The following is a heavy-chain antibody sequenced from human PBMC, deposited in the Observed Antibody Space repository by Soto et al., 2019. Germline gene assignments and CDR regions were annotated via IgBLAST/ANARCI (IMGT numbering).Heavy chain of an antibody. D-gene: IGHD2-2*01. V-gene: IGHV4-31*03. Sequence: SETLSLTCTVSGGSISSGGYYWSWIRQHPGKGLEWIGYIYYSGSTYYNPSLKSRVTISVDTSKNQFSLKLSSVTAADTAVYYCARDRGYCSSTSCYSFDYWGQGTLVTVSS. J-gene: IGHJ4*02. CDR1: GGSISSGGYY. CDR3: ARDRGYCSSTSCYSFDY. CDR2: IYYSGST.